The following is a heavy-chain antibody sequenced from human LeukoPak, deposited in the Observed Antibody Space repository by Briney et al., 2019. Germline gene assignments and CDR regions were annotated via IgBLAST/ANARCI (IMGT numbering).Heavy chain of an antibody. V-gene: IGHV4-4*07. CDR2: IYTSGST. CDR3: ARVNRYSGAFFI. J-gene: IGHJ4*02. D-gene: IGHD5-12*01. Sequence: SETLSLTCTVSGGSISSYHWSWIRQPAGKGLEWIGRIYTSGSTNYNPSLKSRVTMSVDTSKNQFSLKLSSVTAADTAVYYCARVNRYSGAFFIWGQGTLVIVSS. CDR1: GGSISSYH.